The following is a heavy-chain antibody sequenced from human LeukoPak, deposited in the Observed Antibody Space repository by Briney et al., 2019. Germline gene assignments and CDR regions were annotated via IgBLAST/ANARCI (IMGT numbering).Heavy chain of an antibody. D-gene: IGHD2-2*01. J-gene: IGHJ5*02. CDR1: GYTSTTYD. CDR3: ARIPHRVPHNWFDP. Sequence: ASVKVSCKASGYTSTTYDINWVRQAAGQGLEWMGWMNPHSGNAGYAQKFQGRVTMTRDTSISTAYMELSSLRSEDTAVYYCARIPHRVPHNWFDPWGQGTLVTVSS. V-gene: IGHV1-8*01. CDR2: MNPHSGNA.